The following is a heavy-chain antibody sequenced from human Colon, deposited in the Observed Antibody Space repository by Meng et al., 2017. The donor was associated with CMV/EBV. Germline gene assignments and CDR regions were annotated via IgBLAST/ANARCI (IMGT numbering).Heavy chain of an antibody. CDR2: IKQDGSER. Sequence: GESLKISCVASGFTFSSHSVNWVRQAPGKGLEWVAIIKQDGSERYSVDSMKGRFTISRDNAEQSLFLEMNSLRVEDTAVYYCARGPPSPANNFWSNNYFAPWGQGILVTVSS. D-gene: IGHD3-3*01. CDR1: GFTFSSHS. CDR3: ARGPPSPANNFWSNNYFAP. V-gene: IGHV3-7*01. J-gene: IGHJ5*02.